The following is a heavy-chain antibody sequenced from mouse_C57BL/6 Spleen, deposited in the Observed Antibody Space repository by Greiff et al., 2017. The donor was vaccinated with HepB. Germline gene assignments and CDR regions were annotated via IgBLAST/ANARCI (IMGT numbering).Heavy chain of an antibody. Sequence: VQLQQPGAELVRPGSSVKLSCKASGYTFTSYWMHWVKRRPIQGLEWIGNIDPSDSETHYNQKFKDKATLTVDKSSSTAYMQLSSLTSEDSAVYYCARGLNYGSSFPFAYWGQGTLVTVSA. V-gene: IGHV1-52*01. J-gene: IGHJ3*01. CDR1: GYTFTSYW. CDR3: ARGLNYGSSFPFAY. CDR2: IDPSDSET. D-gene: IGHD1-1*01.